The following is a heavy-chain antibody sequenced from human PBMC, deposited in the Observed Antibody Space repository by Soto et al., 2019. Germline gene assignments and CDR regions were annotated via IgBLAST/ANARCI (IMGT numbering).Heavy chain of an antibody. V-gene: IGHV4-34*01. Sequence: SETLSLTCAVYGGSFSGYYWSWIRQPPGKGLEWIGEINHSGSTNYNPSLKSRVTISVDTSKNQFSMKLSSVTAADTAGYYCARGGDYCYMDVWGKGTTVTVSS. CDR3: ARGGDYCYMDV. J-gene: IGHJ6*03. CDR2: INHSGST. CDR1: GGSFSGYY.